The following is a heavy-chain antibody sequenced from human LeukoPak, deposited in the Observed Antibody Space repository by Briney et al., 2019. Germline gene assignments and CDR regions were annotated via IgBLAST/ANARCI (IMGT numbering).Heavy chain of an antibody. V-gene: IGHV3-23*01. D-gene: IGHD3-10*01. J-gene: IGHJ4*02. Sequence: GGSLRLSCAASGFAFSNTGMAWVRQAPGRGLEWVSTISPTAEGTHYADSVKGRFTISRDNSKNTLSLEMNSLRAEDTAVYYCASASDRAIYWGQGTLVTVSS. CDR3: ASASDRAIY. CDR1: GFAFSNTG. CDR2: ISPTAEGT.